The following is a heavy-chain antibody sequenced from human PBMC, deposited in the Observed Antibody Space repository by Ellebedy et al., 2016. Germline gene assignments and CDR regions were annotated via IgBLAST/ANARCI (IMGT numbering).Heavy chain of an antibody. CDR1: GLTFNRYA. J-gene: IGHJ6*04. CDR3: GKDPWFTSSSGGGVDV. Sequence: GESLKISXAASGLTFNRYAMHWVRQAPGKGLEWVAVISNDGRHKDYIESVKGRFTVSRDNSENTLYLQMNSLRPEDTAVYYCGKDPWFTSSSGGGVDVWGKGTTVTVSS. V-gene: IGHV3-30*18. D-gene: IGHD6-6*01. CDR2: ISNDGRHK.